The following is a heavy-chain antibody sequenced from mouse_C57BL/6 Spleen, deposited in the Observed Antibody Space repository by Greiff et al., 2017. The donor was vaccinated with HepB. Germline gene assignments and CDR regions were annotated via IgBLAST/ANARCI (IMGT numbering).Heavy chain of an antibody. CDR3: ARWDGYGSSFWYFDV. CDR2: INPSNGGT. Sequence: VQLQQSGTELVKPGASVKLSCKASGYTFTSYWMHWVKQRPGQGLEWIGNINPSNGGTNYNEKFKSKATLTVDKSSSTAYMQLSSLTSEDSAVYYCARWDGYGSSFWYFDVWGTGTTVTVSS. D-gene: IGHD1-1*01. CDR1: GYTFTSYW. V-gene: IGHV1-53*01. J-gene: IGHJ1*03.